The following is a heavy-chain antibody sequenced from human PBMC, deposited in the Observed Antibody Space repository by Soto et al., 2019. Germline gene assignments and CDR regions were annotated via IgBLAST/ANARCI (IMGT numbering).Heavy chain of an antibody. D-gene: IGHD6-13*01. V-gene: IGHV3-23*01. J-gene: IGHJ6*02. CDR1: GFTFSSYA. CDR3: AKDPRSYSRDVGYYYYGMDV. CDR2: ISGSGGST. Sequence: EVQLLESGGGLVQPGGSLRLSCAASGFTFSSYAMSWVRQAPGKGLEWVSAISGSGGSTYYADSVKGRFTIPRDNSKNTLYLQMNSLRAEDTAVYYCAKDPRSYSRDVGYYYYGMDVWGQGTTVTVSS.